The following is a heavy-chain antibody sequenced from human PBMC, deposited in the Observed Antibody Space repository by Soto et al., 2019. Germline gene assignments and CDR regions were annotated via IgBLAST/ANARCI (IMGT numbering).Heavy chain of an antibody. D-gene: IGHD3-16*02. V-gene: IGHV4-34*01. Sequence: SETLSLTCAVYGGSFSGYYWSWIRQPPGKGLEWIGEINHSGSTNYNTSLKSRVTISVGTSKNQFSLKLTSVTAADPAVYYCPSADSEMAPPLSIAYWGQGTLVPVSS. CDR2: INHSGST. J-gene: IGHJ4*02. CDR3: PSADSEMAPPLSIAY. CDR1: GGSFSGYY.